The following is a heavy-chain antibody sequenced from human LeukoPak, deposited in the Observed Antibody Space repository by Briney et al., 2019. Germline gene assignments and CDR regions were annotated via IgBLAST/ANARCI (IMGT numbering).Heavy chain of an antibody. CDR3: ARWGLYYYGSGIDY. J-gene: IGHJ4*02. Sequence: SETLSLTCAVSGYSISSGYYWGWIRQPPGRGLEWIGSIYHSGSTYYNPSLKSRVTISVDTSKNQFSLKLSSVTAADTAVYYCARWGLYYYGSGIDYWGQGTLVTVSP. CDR2: IYHSGST. D-gene: IGHD3-10*01. CDR1: GYSISSGYY. V-gene: IGHV4-38-2*01.